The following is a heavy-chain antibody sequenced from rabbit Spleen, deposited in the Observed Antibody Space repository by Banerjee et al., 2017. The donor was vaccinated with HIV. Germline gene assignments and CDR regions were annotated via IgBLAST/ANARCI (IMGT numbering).Heavy chain of an antibody. CDR1: GFPFSNKAV. D-gene: IGHD8-1*01. Sequence: QSLEESGGDLVKPGASLTLTCIASGFPFSNKAVMCWVRQAPGKGLEWIICIDAGRSGFTYFASWAKGRFTISKTSSTTVTLQMTSLTAADTATYFCARDTGSSFSSYGMDLWGPGTLVTVS. CDR3: ARDTGSSFSSYGMDL. J-gene: IGHJ6*01. CDR2: IDAGRSGFT. V-gene: IGHV1S40*01.